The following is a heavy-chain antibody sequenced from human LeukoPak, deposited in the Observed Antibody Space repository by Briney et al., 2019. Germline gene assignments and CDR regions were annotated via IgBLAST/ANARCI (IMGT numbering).Heavy chain of an antibody. J-gene: IGHJ3*02. V-gene: IGHV4-59*01. CDR1: GGSISSYY. CDR3: ARDGGLRSYAFDI. D-gene: IGHD5-12*01. Sequence: SETLSLTCTVPGGSISSYYWSWIRQPPGKGLEWIGYIYYSGSTNYNPSLKSRVTISVDTSKNQFSLKLSSVTAADTAVYYCARDGGLRSYAFDIWGQGTMVTVSS. CDR2: IYYSGST.